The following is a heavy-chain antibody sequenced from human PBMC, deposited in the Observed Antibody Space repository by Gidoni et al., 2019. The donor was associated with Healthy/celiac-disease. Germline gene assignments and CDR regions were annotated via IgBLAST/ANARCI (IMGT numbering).Heavy chain of an antibody. D-gene: IGHD6-13*01. CDR1: GFTFSSYA. V-gene: IGHV3-30-3*01. CDR2: ISYDGSNK. Sequence: QVQLVESGGGVVQPGRSLRHSCAASGFTFSSYAMHWVRQAQGQGLEWVAVISYDGSNKYYADSVKGRFTISIDNSKNTLYLQMNILRAEDTAVYYCARGGDGYSSSWYQSPDYWGQGTLVTVSS. J-gene: IGHJ4*02. CDR3: ARGGDGYSSSWYQSPDY.